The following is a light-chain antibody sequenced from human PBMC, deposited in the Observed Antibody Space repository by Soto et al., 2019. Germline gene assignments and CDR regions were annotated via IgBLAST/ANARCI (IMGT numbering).Light chain of an antibody. CDR3: SSYTSSSTQV. CDR1: SSDVGGYNF. V-gene: IGLV2-14*03. J-gene: IGLJ1*01. CDR2: DVS. Sequence: QSVLTQPASVSGSPGQSITISCTGTSSDVGGYNFVSWYQQHPGKAPKFLIYDVSNRPSGVSTRFSGSKSGNTASLTISGLQAEDEADYYCSSYTSSSTQVFGTGTKVPS.